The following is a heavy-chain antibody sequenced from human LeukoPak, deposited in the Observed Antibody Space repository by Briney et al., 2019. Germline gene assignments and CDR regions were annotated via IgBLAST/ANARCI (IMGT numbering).Heavy chain of an antibody. J-gene: IGHJ4*02. CDR2: INPSGGST. CDR3: AEVSDSSSWNGDYYFDY. Sequence: GASVKVSCKASGYTFTSYYMHWVRQAPGQGLEWMGIINPSGGSTSYAQKFQGRVTMTRDMSTSTVYMELSSLRSEDTAVYYCAEVSDSSSWNGDYYFDYWGQGTLVTVSS. CDR1: GYTFTSYY. D-gene: IGHD6-13*01. V-gene: IGHV1-46*01.